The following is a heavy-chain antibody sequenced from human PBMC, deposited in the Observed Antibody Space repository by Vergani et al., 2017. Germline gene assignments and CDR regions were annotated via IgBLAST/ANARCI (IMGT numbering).Heavy chain of an antibody. Sequence: EVQLLESGGDLVQPGGSLRLSCTASGFIFSTYAMSWVRQGPGRGLAWVASISGPGLSTYYADSVKGRFSISRDNSKNTVFLQMHSLRAEDTAIYYCVKDKIDYGYSFFDSWGHGILVTVSS. CDR3: VKDKIDYGYSFFDS. CDR1: GFIFSTYA. V-gene: IGHV3-23*01. D-gene: IGHD5-18*01. J-gene: IGHJ4*01. CDR2: ISGPGLST.